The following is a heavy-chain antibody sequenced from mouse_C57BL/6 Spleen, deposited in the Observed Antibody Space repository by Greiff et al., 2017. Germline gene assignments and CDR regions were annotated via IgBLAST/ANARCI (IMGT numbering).Heavy chain of an antibody. D-gene: IGHD2-5*01. J-gene: IGHJ4*01. CDR1: GYTFTSYW. V-gene: IGHV1-64*01. CDR3: ARDSNYGVYYYAMDY. Sequence: QVQLQQPGAELVKPGASVKLSCKASGYTFTSYWMHWVKQRPGQGLEWIGMIHPNSGSTNYNEKFKSKATLTVDKSSSTAYMQLSSLTSEDSAVYYCARDSNYGVYYYAMDYWGQGTSVTVSS. CDR2: IHPNSGST.